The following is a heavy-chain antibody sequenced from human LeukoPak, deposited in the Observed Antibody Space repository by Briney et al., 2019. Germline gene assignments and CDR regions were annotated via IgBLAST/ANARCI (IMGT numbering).Heavy chain of an antibody. J-gene: IGHJ4*02. Sequence: PGGSLRLSCAASGFTFSSYGMSWVRQAPGKGLEWVSFISASDGSTYYADSVKGRFTISRDNSKNTLYLQMNSLRAEDPALYYCAKDKSSGWFFDSWGQGTLVTVSS. CDR1: GFTFSSYG. V-gene: IGHV3-23*01. CDR2: ISASDGST. D-gene: IGHD6-19*01. CDR3: AKDKSSGWFFDS.